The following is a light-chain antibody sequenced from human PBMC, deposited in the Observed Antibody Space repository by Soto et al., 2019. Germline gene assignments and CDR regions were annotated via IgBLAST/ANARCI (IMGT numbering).Light chain of an antibody. J-gene: IGLJ2*01. CDR1: SSNIGSNT. CDR2: SNN. Sequence: QSVLTQPTSASGTPGQRVTISCSGSSSNIGSNTVNWYQQLPGTAPKLLIYSNNQRPSGVPDRFSGSKSGTSASLAISGLQSEDEADYYCAAWDDSLNGPSVVFGGGTKLTVL. V-gene: IGLV1-44*01. CDR3: AAWDDSLNGPSVV.